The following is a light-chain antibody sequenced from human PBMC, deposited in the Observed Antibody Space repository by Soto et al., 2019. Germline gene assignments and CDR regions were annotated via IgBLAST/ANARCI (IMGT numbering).Light chain of an antibody. CDR1: NSDVGGYNY. CDR2: GVS. Sequence: QSALTQPRSVSGSPGQSVTISCIGSNSDVGGYNYVSWYQHHPDKVPILIIFGVSKRTSFVPDRFTGSKSGNTASLTISGRQAADESDYFCCSCTGTYAVVFGGGTQLTVL. V-gene: IGLV2-11*01. J-gene: IGLJ2*01. CDR3: CSCTGTYAVV.